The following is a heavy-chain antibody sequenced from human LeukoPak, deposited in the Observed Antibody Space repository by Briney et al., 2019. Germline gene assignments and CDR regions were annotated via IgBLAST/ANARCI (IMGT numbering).Heavy chain of an antibody. CDR1: GGSISSSDDY. V-gene: IGHV4-61*02. CDR2: IYISGSGST. D-gene: IGHD6-13*01. Sequence: SETLSLTCTVSGGSISSSDDYWSWIRQPAGKGLEWIGRIYISGSGSTNYNPSLKSRVTMSVDTSKNQFSLKLSSVTAADTAVYYCAREGKWYSSSLSFDYWGQGTLVTVSS. J-gene: IGHJ4*02. CDR3: AREGKWYSSSLSFDY.